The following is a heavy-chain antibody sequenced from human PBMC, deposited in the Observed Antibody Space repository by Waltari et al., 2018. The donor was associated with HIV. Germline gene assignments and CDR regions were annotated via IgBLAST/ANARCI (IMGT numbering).Heavy chain of an antibody. V-gene: IGHV5-51*03. J-gene: IGHJ5*02. D-gene: IGHD3-10*01. CDR3: ARYITMVRGGANWFDP. CDR2: IYPGDSDT. CDR1: GYSFTSYW. Sequence: EVQLVQSGAEVKKPGESLKISCKGSGYSFTSYWIGWVRQMPGNGLEWMGIIYPGDSDTRYSPSFQGQVTISADKSISTAYLQWSSLKASDTAMYYCARYITMVRGGANWFDPWGQGTLVTVSS.